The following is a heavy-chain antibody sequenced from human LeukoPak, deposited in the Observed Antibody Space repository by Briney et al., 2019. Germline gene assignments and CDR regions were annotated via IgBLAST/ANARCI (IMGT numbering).Heavy chain of an antibody. CDR2: IYHSGST. CDR3: ARNLVGARSFDP. D-gene: IGHD1-26*01. CDR1: GGSISSSSYY. V-gene: IGHV4-30-2*01. J-gene: IGHJ5*02. Sequence: PSETLSLTCTVSGGSISSSSYYWGWIRQPPGKGLEWIGYIYHSGSTYYNPSLKSRVTISVDRSKNQFSLKLSSVTAADTAVYYCARNLVGARSFDPWGQGTLVTVSS.